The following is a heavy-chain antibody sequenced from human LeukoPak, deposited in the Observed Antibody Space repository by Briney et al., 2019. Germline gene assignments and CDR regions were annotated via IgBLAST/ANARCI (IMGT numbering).Heavy chain of an antibody. J-gene: IGHJ4*02. V-gene: IGHV3-66*01. D-gene: IGHD3-3*01. Sequence: GGSLRLSCAASEFSVGSNYMTWVRQAPGKGLEWVSLIYSGGSTYYADSVKGRFTISRDNSKNTLYLQMNSLRAEDTAVYYCARDRGGADDFWSGYYTGYFDYWGQGALVTVSS. CDR1: EFSVGSNY. CDR2: IYSGGST. CDR3: ARDRGGADDFWSGYYTGYFDY.